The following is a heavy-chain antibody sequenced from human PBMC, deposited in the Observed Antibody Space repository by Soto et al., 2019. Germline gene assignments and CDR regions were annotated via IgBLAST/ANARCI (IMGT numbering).Heavy chain of an antibody. CDR3: ARHGNTVTTGYYYGMDV. Sequence: PSETLSLTCTVSGGSIRSSSYYWGWIRQPPGKGLEWIGTIYYSVSTYYNPSLKSRVTISVDTSKNQFSLKLSSVTATDTAVYYCARHGNTVTTGYYYGMDVWGQGTTVTVSS. V-gene: IGHV4-39*01. D-gene: IGHD4-17*01. CDR1: GGSIRSSSYY. CDR2: IYYSVST. J-gene: IGHJ6*02.